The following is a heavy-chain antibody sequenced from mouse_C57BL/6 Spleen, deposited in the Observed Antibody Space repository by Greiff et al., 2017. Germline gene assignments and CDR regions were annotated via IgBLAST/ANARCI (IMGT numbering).Heavy chain of an antibody. D-gene: IGHD2-3*01. Sequence: DVKLVESEGGLVQPGSSMKLSCTASGFTFSDYYMAWVRQVPEKGLEWVANINYDGSSTYYLDSLKSRFIISRDNAKNILYLQMSSLKSEDTATYYCARGGYYDYFDYWGQGTTLTVSS. V-gene: IGHV5-16*01. CDR2: INYDGSST. CDR3: ARGGYYDYFDY. CDR1: GFTFSDYY. J-gene: IGHJ2*01.